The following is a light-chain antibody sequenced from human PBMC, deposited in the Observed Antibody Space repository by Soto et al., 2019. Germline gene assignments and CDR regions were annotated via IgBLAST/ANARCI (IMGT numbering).Light chain of an antibody. CDR1: QSISNY. Sequence: DIQMTQSPSSLSAFVGDRVTITCRASQSISNYLNWYQQKPGKAPKVLISTASSLQSGVPSRFSGSGSGTDFTLTISSLQPEDFATYYCQQSYSAPHTFGQGTTMEIK. CDR2: TAS. J-gene: IGKJ2*01. CDR3: QQSYSAPHT. V-gene: IGKV1-39*01.